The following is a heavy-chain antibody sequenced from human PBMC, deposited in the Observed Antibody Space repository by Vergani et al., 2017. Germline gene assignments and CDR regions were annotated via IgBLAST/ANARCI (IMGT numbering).Heavy chain of an antibody. J-gene: IGHJ4*02. Sequence: QVQLQESGPGLVKPSQTLSLTCTVSGGSISSGSYYWSWIRQPAGKGLEWIGRIYTSGSTNYNPSLKSRVTISVDTSKNQFSLKLSSVTAADTAVYYCAGVPYGSGDYYFDYWGQGTLVTVSS. D-gene: IGHD3-10*01. CDR1: GGSISSGSYY. CDR2: IYTSGST. CDR3: AGVPYGSGDYYFDY. V-gene: IGHV4-61*02.